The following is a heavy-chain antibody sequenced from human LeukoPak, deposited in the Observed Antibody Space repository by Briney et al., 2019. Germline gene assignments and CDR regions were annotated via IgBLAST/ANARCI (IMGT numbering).Heavy chain of an antibody. V-gene: IGHV3-9*01. CDR1: GFTFDDYA. D-gene: IGHD5-18*01. J-gene: IGHJ4*02. Sequence: GRSLRLSCAASGFTFDDYAMHWVRQAPGKGLEWVSGISWNSGNIGYADSVKGRFTISRDNAKNSLYLQMNSPRAEDTALYYCAKDLRGYSYGCDYWGQGTLVTVSS. CDR2: ISWNSGNI. CDR3: AKDLRGYSYGCDY.